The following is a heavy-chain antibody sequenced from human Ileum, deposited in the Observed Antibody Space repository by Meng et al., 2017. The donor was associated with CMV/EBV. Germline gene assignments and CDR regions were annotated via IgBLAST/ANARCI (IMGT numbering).Heavy chain of an antibody. V-gene: IGHV1-2*02. CDR2: INPNSGGT. CDR1: GYTFSGYS. J-gene: IGHJ4*02. Sequence: ASVKVSCKASGYTFSGYSMYWVRQAPAQGLEWMVWINPNSGGTNYAQKFQGRVTMTRDTSASTAYMELSSLRSDDTGVYYCAEGDSRGWYVTSLSNWGQGTLVT. CDR3: AEGDSRGWYVTSLSN. D-gene: IGHD6-19*01.